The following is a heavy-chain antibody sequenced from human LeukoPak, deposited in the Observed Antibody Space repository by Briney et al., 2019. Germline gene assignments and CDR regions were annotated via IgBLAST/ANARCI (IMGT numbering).Heavy chain of an antibody. V-gene: IGHV4-59*01. Sequence: SETLSLTCTVSGGSISSYYWSWIRQPPGKGLEWIGYIYYSGSTNYNPSLKSRVTISVDTSKNQFSLKLSSVTAADTAVYYCARGIRYYGPWYYYGMDVWGQGTTVTVSS. J-gene: IGHJ6*02. CDR1: GGSISSYY. CDR2: IYYSGST. CDR3: ARGIRYYGPWYYYGMDV. D-gene: IGHD3-10*01.